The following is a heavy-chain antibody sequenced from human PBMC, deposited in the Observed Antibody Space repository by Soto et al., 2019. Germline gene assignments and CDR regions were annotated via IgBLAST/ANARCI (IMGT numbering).Heavy chain of an antibody. CDR1: GFTFSSYG. Sequence: QVQLVESGGGVVQPGRSLRLSCAASGFTFSSYGMHWVRQAPGKGLEWVAVIWYDGSNKYYADSVKGRFTISRDNSKNTPYLQMNSLRAEDTAVYYCARDSPEHSGAFDYWGQGTLVTVSS. J-gene: IGHJ4*02. D-gene: IGHD5-12*01. V-gene: IGHV3-33*01. CDR3: ARDSPEHSGAFDY. CDR2: IWYDGSNK.